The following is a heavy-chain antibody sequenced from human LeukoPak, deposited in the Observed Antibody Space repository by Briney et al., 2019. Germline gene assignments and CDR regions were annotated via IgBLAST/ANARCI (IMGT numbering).Heavy chain of an antibody. CDR2: ISAYNGNT. V-gene: IGHV1-18*01. D-gene: IGHD3-3*01. CDR3: ARDLITIFGVVITRYYYGMDV. CDR1: GYIFTGYG. Sequence: ASVKVSCKASGYIFTGYGVSWVRQAPGQGLEWMGWISAYNGNTNYAQKLQGRVTMTTDTSTSTAYMELRSLRSDDTAVYYCARDLITIFGVVITRYYYGMDVWGQGTTVTVSS. J-gene: IGHJ6*02.